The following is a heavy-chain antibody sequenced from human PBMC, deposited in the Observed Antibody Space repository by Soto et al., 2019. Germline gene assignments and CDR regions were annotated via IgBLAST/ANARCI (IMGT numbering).Heavy chain of an antibody. CDR3: ARETPVVTFLFEH. V-gene: IGHV3-23*01. CDR2: ITDTGATT. D-gene: IGHD2-21*02. CDR1: GFTFYAYA. J-gene: IGHJ4*02. Sequence: PGGSLRLSCAASGFTFYAYAMSWVRQAPGKGLEWVSGITDTGATTYYADSVKGRFTISRDNSKNTLYLQMHSLRAEDTAVYYCARETPVVTFLFEHWGQGALVPVSS.